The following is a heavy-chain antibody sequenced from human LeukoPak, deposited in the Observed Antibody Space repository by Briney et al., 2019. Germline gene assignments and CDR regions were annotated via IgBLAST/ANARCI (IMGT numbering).Heavy chain of an antibody. CDR1: GYTFIHYD. V-gene: IGHV1-8*01. J-gene: IGHJ5*02. CDR3: ARGRYILTGYHRNWLDP. CDR2: MNPNSGNT. Sequence: ASVKVSCKASGYTFIHYDINWVRQATGQGLEWMGWMNPNSGNTGYAQKFQGRVTMTRNTSISTAYMELSSLRSVDTAVYYCARGRYILTGYHRNWLDPWGQGTLVTVSS. D-gene: IGHD3-9*01.